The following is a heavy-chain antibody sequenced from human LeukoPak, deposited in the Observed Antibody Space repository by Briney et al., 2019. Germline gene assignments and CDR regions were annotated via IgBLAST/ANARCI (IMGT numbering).Heavy chain of an antibody. Sequence: GGSLRLSCAVSGVTLSNYGMSWVRQAPGKGLEWVAGISDSGGRTNYADSVKGRFTISRDNSKNTLYLQMNSLRAEDTAVYYCAKSTQSPPVDYWGQGTLVTVSS. CDR2: ISDSGGRT. CDR3: AKSTQSPPVDY. J-gene: IGHJ4*02. V-gene: IGHV3-23*01. CDR1: GVTLSNYG.